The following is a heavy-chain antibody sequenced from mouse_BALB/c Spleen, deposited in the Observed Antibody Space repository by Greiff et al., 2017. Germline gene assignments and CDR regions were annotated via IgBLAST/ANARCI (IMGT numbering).Heavy chain of an antibody. V-gene: IGHV3-2*02. D-gene: IGHD2-5*01. J-gene: IGHJ3*01. Sequence: EVKVEESGPGLVKPSQSLSLTCTVTGYSITSDYAWNWIRQFPGNKLEWMGYISYSGSTSYNPSLKSRISITRDTSKNQFFLQLNSVTTEDTATYYCARSNYRFAYWGQGTLVTVSA. CDR1: GYSITSDYA. CDR3: ARSNYRFAY. CDR2: ISYSGST.